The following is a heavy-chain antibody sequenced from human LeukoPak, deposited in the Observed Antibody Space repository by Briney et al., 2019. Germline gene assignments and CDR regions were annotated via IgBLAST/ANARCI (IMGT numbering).Heavy chain of an antibody. D-gene: IGHD3-3*01. J-gene: IGHJ3*02. CDR2: ISGSGGAT. Sequence: GGSLRLSCAASGFTFDDYGMSWVRQAPGKGLEWVSGISGSGGATYYADSVKGRFTVSRDDPHNTLYLQMNSLRAEDTAVYYCASWDYDFWSGYDAFDIWGQGTMVTVSS. CDR3: ASWDYDFWSGYDAFDI. V-gene: IGHV3-23*01. CDR1: GFTFDDYG.